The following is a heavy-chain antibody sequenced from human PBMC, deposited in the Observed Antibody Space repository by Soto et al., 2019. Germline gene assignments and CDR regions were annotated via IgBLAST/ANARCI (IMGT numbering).Heavy chain of an antibody. V-gene: IGHV3-23*01. CDR3: AKDGEYDLWSGYTNWFDP. J-gene: IGHJ5*02. CDR1: GFTFSSYA. Sequence: GGSLRLSCAASGFTFSSYAMSWVRQAPGKGLEWVSAISGSGGSTYYADSVKGRFTISRDNSKNTLYLQMNSLRAEDTAVYYCAKDGEYDLWSGYTNWFDPWGQGTLVTVSS. D-gene: IGHD3-3*01. CDR2: ISGSGGST.